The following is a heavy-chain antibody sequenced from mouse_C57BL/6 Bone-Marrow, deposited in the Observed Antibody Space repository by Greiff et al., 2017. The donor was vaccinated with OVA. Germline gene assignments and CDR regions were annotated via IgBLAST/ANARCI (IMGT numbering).Heavy chain of an antibody. CDR1: GYTFTDYY. Sequence: EVQLQQSGPELVKPGASVKISCKASGYTFTDYYMNWVKQSHGKSLEWIGDINPNNGGTSYNQKFKGKATLTVDKSSSTAYMELRSLTSEDSAVYYCAREGLLRDFDYWGQGTTLTVSS. D-gene: IGHD1-1*01. V-gene: IGHV1-26*01. J-gene: IGHJ2*01. CDR3: AREGLLRDFDY. CDR2: INPNNGGT.